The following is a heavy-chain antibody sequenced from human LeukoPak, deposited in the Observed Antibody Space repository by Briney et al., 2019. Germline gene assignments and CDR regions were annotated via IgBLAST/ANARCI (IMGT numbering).Heavy chain of an antibody. V-gene: IGHV3-30*03. CDR1: VFTFSTYG. J-gene: IGHJ4*02. CDR2: ISYDGSNK. CDR3: ARTGRLQYGDYVAFDY. Sequence: GRSLRLSCAASVFTFSTYGMHWVRQAPGKGLESVAVISYDGSNKYYPDSVKGRFTISRDNAKNSLYLQMNSLRAEDTAVYYCARTGRLQYGDYVAFDYWGQGTLVTVSS. D-gene: IGHD4-17*01.